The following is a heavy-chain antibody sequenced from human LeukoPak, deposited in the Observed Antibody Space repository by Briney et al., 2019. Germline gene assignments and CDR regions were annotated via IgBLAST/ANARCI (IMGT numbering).Heavy chain of an antibody. CDR3: AKGVTLVRNKFDA. J-gene: IGHJ4*02. CDR2: ISGSSPIT. CDR1: GFTFSSYA. Sequence: PGGSLRLSCAASGFTFSSYAMSWVRQAPGKGLEWASAISGSSPITHYADSVNGRFAISRDNSNNTLFLQMNNLRAEDTAIYYCAKGVTLVRNKFDAWGQGTLVTVSS. D-gene: IGHD3-10*01. V-gene: IGHV3-23*01.